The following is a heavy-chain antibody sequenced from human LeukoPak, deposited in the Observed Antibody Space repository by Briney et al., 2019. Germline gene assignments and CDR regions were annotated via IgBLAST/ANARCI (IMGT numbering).Heavy chain of an antibody. J-gene: IGHJ4*02. CDR1: GYTFTRYY. Sequence: ASVKVSCKASGYTFTRYYMHWVRQAPGQGLKWMGWINPNSGGTNYAQKFQGRVTMTRDTSISTAYMELRRLRSDDTAVYYCARIPATARFDYWGQGTLVTVSS. V-gene: IGHV1-2*02. CDR3: ARIPATARFDY. D-gene: IGHD2-21*02. CDR2: INPNSGGT.